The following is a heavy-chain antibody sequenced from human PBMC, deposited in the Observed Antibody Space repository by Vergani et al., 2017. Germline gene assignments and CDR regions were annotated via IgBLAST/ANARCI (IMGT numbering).Heavy chain of an antibody. CDR3: ARLAYDTTPYLQGGYDC. CDR1: GFTFSACP. Sequence: EVQLLQSGGGVIQPGGSVRLSCAASGFTFSACPMTWVRQAPGKGLEWVSAISARYPSTYYAGSVKGRFTLSRDNSKNMLYLQMNILRAEDTAVYYCARLAYDTTPYLQGGYDCWGQGTLVSVSS. CDR2: ISARYPST. V-gene: IGHV3-23*01. J-gene: IGHJ4*02. D-gene: IGHD3-22*01.